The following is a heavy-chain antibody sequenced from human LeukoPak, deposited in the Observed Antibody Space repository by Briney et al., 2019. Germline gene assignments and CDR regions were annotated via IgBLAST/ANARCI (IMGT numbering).Heavy chain of an antibody. CDR3: TREILLSSGYSNWFDP. CDR1: GFTFSSYG. V-gene: IGHV3-30*03. J-gene: IGHJ5*02. Sequence: GRSLRLSCAASGFTFSSYGMHWVRQAPGKGLEWVAVISYDGSNKYYADSVKGRFTISRDNSKNTLYLQMNSLRAEDTAVYYCTREILLSSGYSNWFDPWGQGTLVTASS. D-gene: IGHD3-22*01. CDR2: ISYDGSNK.